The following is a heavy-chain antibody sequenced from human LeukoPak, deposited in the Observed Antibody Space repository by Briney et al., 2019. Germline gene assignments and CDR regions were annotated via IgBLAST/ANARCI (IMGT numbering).Heavy chain of an antibody. CDR3: ARDFYSSGWYGLGY. D-gene: IGHD6-19*01. Sequence: GGSLRLSCAASGFTFSSYAMHWVRQAPGKGLEWVAVISYDGSNKYYADSVKGRFTISRDNFKNTLYLQMNSLRAEDTAVYYCARDFYSSGWYGLGYWGQGTLVTVSS. CDR2: ISYDGSNK. J-gene: IGHJ4*02. CDR1: GFTFSSYA. V-gene: IGHV3-30*04.